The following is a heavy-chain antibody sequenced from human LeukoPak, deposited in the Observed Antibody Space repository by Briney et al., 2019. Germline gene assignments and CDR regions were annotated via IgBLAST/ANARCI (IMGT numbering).Heavy chain of an antibody. CDR2: IYYSGST. D-gene: IGHD1-26*01. CDR1: GGSIRSYY. V-gene: IGHV4-59*08. CDR3: ASRIIVGAGYYFDY. J-gene: IGHJ4*02. Sequence: SETLSLTCTVSGGSIRSYYWSWIRQPPGKGLEWIGYIYYSGSTNYNPSLKSRVTISVDTSKNQFSLKLSSVTAADTAVYYCASRIIVGAGYYFDYWGQGTLVTVSS.